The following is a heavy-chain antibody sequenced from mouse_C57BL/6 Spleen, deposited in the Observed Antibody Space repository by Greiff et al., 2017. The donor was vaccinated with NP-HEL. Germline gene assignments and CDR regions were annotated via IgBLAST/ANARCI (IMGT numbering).Heavy chain of an antibody. V-gene: IGHV5-17*01. CDR2: ISSGSSTI. Sequence: VQLKESGGGLVKPGGSLKLSCAASGFTFSDYGMHWVRQAPEKGLEWVAYISSGSSTIYYADTVKGRFTISRDNAKHTLFLQMTSLRSEDTAMYYCARGLTFDYWGQGTTLTVSS. J-gene: IGHJ2*01. CDR1: GFTFSDYG. D-gene: IGHD4-1*01. CDR3: ARGLTFDY.